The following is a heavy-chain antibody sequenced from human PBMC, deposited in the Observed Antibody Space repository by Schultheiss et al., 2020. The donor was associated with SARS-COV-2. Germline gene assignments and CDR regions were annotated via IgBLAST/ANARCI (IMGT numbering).Heavy chain of an antibody. CDR2: INHSGST. D-gene: IGHD4-17*01. CDR3: ARGPTVTTYRWFDP. J-gene: IGHJ5*02. Sequence: SETLSLTCTVSGGSISSGGYYWSWIRQHPGKGLEWIGEINHSGSTNYNPSLKSRVTISVDTSKNQFSLKLSSVTAADTAVYYCARGPTVTTYRWFDPWGQGTLVTVSS. V-gene: IGHV4-31*03. CDR1: GGSISSGGYY.